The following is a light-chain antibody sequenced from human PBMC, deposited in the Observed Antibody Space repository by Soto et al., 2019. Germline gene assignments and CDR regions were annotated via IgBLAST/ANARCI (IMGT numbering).Light chain of an antibody. J-gene: IGKJ5*01. CDR3: QQYKNWPPIT. CDR1: QSVSSN. V-gene: IGKV3-15*01. CDR2: GAS. Sequence: EIVLTQSPGTGSLSPVRRATLCFMASQSVSSNLAWYQQKPGQAPRLLIYGASTRATGIPARFSGSGSGTEFTLTISSLQSEDFAVYYCQQYKNWPPITFGQGTRLEIK.